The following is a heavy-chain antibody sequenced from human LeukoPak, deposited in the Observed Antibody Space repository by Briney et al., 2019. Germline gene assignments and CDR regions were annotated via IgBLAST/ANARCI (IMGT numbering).Heavy chain of an antibody. Sequence: SETLSLTCTVSGDFISNDYWSWIRQTPGKRLEWIGYIHTSGSTYYNPSLKSRVTISVDTSKNQFSLKLSSVTAADTAVYYCARGYYDTSAYSNPFDFWGQGTLVTVSS. J-gene: IGHJ4*02. V-gene: IGHV4-4*09. CDR3: ARGYYDTSAYSNPFDF. CDR2: IHTSGST. CDR1: GDFISNDY. D-gene: IGHD3-22*01.